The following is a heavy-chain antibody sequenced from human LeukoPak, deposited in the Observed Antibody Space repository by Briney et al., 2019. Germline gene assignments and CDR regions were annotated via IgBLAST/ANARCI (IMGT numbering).Heavy chain of an antibody. CDR2: INHSGST. J-gene: IGHJ4*02. Sequence: KPSETLSLTCAVYGGSFSGYYWSWIRQPPGKGLEWIGEINHSGSTNYNPSLKSRVTISVDTSKNQLSLKLSSVTAADTAVYYCARGIRSYYDSSGIYYFDYWGQGTLVTVSS. V-gene: IGHV4-34*01. CDR3: ARGIRSYYDSSGIYYFDY. CDR1: GGSFSGYY. D-gene: IGHD3-22*01.